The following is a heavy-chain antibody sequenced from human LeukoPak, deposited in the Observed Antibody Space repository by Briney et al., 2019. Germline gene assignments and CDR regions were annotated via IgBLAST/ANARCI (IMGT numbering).Heavy chain of an antibody. CDR3: ARGHAYCSGGSCLPRVGWFDP. V-gene: IGHV4-34*01. Sequence: SETLSLTCAVYGGSFSGYYWSWIRQPPGKGLEWIGEINHSGSTNYNPSLKSRVTISVDTSKNQFSLKLSSVTAADTAVYYCARGHAYCSGGSCLPRVGWFDPWGQGTLVAVSS. CDR2: INHSGST. J-gene: IGHJ5*02. CDR1: GGSFSGYY. D-gene: IGHD2-15*01.